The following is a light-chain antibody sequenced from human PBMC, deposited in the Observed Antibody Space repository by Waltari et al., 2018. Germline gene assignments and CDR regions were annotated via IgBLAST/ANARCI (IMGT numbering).Light chain of an antibody. CDR2: WAS. V-gene: IGKV4-1*01. CDR1: QTVLYSSNNKND. CDR3: QQYYSTPWT. J-gene: IGKJ1*01. Sequence: DLVMTQSPDCLAVSLGERATINCKSSQTVLYSSNNKNDLAWYQQKPGQPPKLLIYWASTRESGVPDRFSGSGSGTDFTLTISSLQAEDVAVYYCQQYYSTPWTFGQGTKVEIK.